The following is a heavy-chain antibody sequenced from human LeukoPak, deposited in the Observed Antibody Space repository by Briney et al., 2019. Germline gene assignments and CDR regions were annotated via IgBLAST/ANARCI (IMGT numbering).Heavy chain of an antibody. CDR2: VYYSGST. CDR1: GVSISSSIYY. V-gene: IGHV4-39*01. J-gene: IGHJ3*02. Sequence: SETLSLTCTVSGVSISSSIYYWGWIRQPPGKGLEWIGGVYYSGSTHYNPSLKSRVTISVDTSKNQFSLKLSSVTAADTAVYYCARLVLSGSYAFDIWGQGTMVTVSS. D-gene: IGHD5-12*01. CDR3: ARLVLSGSYAFDI.